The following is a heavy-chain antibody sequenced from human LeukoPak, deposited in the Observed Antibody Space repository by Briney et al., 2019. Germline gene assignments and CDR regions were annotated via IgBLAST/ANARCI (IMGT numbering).Heavy chain of an antibody. J-gene: IGHJ5*01. V-gene: IGHV3-7*01. D-gene: IGHD1-26*01. CDR2: IKQDGSEK. CDR1: GFTFSSYW. Sequence: GGSLSLSCAASGFTFSSYWMSWVPQATGRGLEWVVNIKQDGSEKYYVDYVKGRFTISRDNAKNSLHLHRHSLRAEVMDYYYCSAREPLGRFDSWGQGTLVTVSS. CDR3: SAREPLGRFDS.